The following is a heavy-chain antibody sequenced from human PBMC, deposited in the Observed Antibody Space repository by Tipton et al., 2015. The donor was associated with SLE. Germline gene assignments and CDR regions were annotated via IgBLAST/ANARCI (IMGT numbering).Heavy chain of an antibody. J-gene: IGHJ3*01. Sequence: TLSLTCTVSGGSISSGGYYWSWIRQHPGKGLEWIGYIYYSGSTYYNPSLKSRVTISVDTSKNQFSLKLSSVTAADTAVYYCAREEENDFWSGGDAFDLWGQGTMVTVSS. CDR2: IYYSGST. D-gene: IGHD3-3*01. CDR1: GGSISSGGYY. CDR3: AREEENDFWSGGDAFDL. V-gene: IGHV4-31*03.